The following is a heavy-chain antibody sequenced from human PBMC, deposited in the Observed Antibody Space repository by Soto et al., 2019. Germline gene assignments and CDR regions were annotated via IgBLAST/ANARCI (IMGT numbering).Heavy chain of an antibody. CDR1: GGSISSYY. CDR2: IYYSGST. Sequence: SETLSLTCTVSGGSISSYYWSWIRQPPGKGLEWIGYIYYSGSTNYNPSLKSRVTISVDTSKNQFSLKLSSVTAADTAVYYCARVPTMVLYMDVWGKGTTVTVSS. D-gene: IGHD3-10*01. J-gene: IGHJ6*03. CDR3: ARVPTMVLYMDV. V-gene: IGHV4-59*01.